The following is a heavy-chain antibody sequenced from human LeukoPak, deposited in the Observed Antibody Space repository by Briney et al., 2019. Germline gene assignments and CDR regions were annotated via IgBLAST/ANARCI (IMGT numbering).Heavy chain of an antibody. V-gene: IGHV4-31*03. CDR3: VRGRTWFDP. CDR1: GGSIRSGGYY. J-gene: IGHJ5*02. Sequence: PSETLSLTCTVSGGSIRSGGYYWSWIRQHPGKGLEWIGYIYYSGITYYNPSLKSRLTISVDTSKNQFSLKLSSVTAADTAVYYCVRGRTWFDPWGQGALVTVSS. CDR2: IYYSGIT.